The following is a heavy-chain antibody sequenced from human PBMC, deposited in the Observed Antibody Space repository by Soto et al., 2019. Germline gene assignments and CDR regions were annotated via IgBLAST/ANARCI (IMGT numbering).Heavy chain of an antibody. CDR2: MNPNSGDT. Sequence: QVQLVQSGAEVKKPGASVKVSCKASGYTFTSYDINWVRQATGQGPEWMGWMNPNSGDTHYAQTFQDRVTMTRNTSIRSSHMELSSLRSEDTAMYYCARWYGGNSGDYWGQGTLVTVSS. V-gene: IGHV1-8*01. CDR1: GYTFTSYD. D-gene: IGHD2-21*02. CDR3: ARWYGGNSGDY. J-gene: IGHJ4*02.